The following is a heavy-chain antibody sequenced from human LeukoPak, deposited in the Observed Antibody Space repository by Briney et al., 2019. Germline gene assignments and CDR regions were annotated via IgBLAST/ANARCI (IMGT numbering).Heavy chain of an antibody. V-gene: IGHV1-3*01. Sequence: GASVRVSCKASGYTFTSYAMRWVRQAPGQRLEWMGWINAGNGNTKYSQKFQGRVTITRDTSASTAHMELSSLRSEDTAVYYCAAGIGHSDFDYWGQGTLVTASS. CDR1: GYTFTSYA. CDR2: INAGNGNT. CDR3: AAGIGHSDFDY. J-gene: IGHJ4*02. D-gene: IGHD3/OR15-3a*01.